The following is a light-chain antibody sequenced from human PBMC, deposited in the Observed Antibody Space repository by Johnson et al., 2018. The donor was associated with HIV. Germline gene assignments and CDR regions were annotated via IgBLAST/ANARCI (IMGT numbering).Light chain of an antibody. CDR2: ENN. CDR3: GTWDSSLSAYV. V-gene: IGLV1-51*02. Sequence: QSVLTQPPSVSAAPGQKVPISCSGSSSNFGNHYVSWYQQLPGTAPKLLIYENNKRPSGIPDRFSGSKSGTSATLGITGLQTGDEADCYCGTWDSSLSAYVIGTGTKVTAL. CDR1: SSNFGNHY. J-gene: IGLJ1*01.